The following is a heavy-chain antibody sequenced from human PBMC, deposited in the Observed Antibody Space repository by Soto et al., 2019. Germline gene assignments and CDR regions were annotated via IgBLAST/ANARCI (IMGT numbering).Heavy chain of an antibody. CDR3: AKDRVVVYV. CDR2: ISGSGGST. D-gene: IGHD2-15*01. J-gene: IGHJ6*02. Sequence: GGSLRLSCAASGFTFSTYAMTWVRQAPGKGLEWVSAISGSGGSTYYAGSVKGRFTISRDNSKNTLYLQMNSLRAEDTAVYYCAKDRVVVYVWGQGTTVTVSS. V-gene: IGHV3-23*01. CDR1: GFTFSTYA.